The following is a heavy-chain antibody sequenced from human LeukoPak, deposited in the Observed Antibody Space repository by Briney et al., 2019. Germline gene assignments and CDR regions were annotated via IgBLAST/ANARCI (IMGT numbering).Heavy chain of an antibody. V-gene: IGHV1-8*03. D-gene: IGHD2-21*02. CDR2: MNPNSGNT. CDR1: GYTFTNYD. J-gene: IGHJ3*02. CDR3: ARTVVVTAEHAFDI. Sequence: GASVKVSCKASGYTFTNYDINWVRQATGQGLEWMGWMNPNSGNTGYAQKFQGRVTITRNTSIRTVYMELSSLTSDDTAVYYCARTVVVTAEHAFDIWGQGTMVTVSS.